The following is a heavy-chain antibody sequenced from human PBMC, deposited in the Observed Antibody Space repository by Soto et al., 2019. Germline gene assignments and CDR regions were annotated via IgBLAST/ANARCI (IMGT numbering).Heavy chain of an antibody. D-gene: IGHD7-27*01. CDR1: GFTFTNYV. V-gene: IGHV3-23*01. CDR3: AKKSLGTYFDY. CDR2: ISGSGSST. Sequence: PGGSLRLSCAASGFTFTNYVMSWVRQAPGKGLEWVSVISGSGSSTYYADSVKGRFTISRDNSKNTLYLQMNSLRAEGTAVYYCAKKSLGTYFDYWGQGTLVTVSS. J-gene: IGHJ4*02.